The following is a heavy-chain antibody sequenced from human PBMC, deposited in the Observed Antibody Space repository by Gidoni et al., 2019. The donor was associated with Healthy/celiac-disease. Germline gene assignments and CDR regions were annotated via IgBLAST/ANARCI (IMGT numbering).Heavy chain of an antibody. J-gene: IGHJ4*02. CDR3: AKGRMITGFWYYFDY. Sequence: DVQLVASGGGLVQPGRSLRLSCPATAFTFDTYAMHWVRQAPGKGLEWVSGISWNSGSIGYADSVKGRFTISRDNAKNSLYLQMNSRRAEDTALYYCAKGRMITGFWYYFDYWGQGTLVTVSS. CDR2: ISWNSGSI. CDR1: AFTFDTYA. V-gene: IGHV3-9*01. D-gene: IGHD3-16*01.